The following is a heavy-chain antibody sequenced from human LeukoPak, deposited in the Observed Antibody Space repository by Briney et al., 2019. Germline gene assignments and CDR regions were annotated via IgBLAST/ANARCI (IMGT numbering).Heavy chain of an antibody. V-gene: IGHV3-53*01. CDR1: GFTVSSNY. CDR2: IYSGGTT. CDR3: ASHSSNWRYYYFGMDV. Sequence: GGSLRLSCAASGFTVSSNYMTWVRQAPGKGLEWVSFIYSGGTTHYADSVKGRFTLSRDNSKNTLYLQMNSLRAEDTAVYYCASHSSNWRYYYFGMDVWGQGTTVTVSS. J-gene: IGHJ6*02. D-gene: IGHD6-13*01.